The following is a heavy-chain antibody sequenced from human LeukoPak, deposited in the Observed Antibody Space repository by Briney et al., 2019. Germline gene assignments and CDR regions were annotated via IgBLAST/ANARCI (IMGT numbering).Heavy chain of an antibody. D-gene: IGHD3-3*01. V-gene: IGHV3-48*01. CDR1: GFTFSSYS. Sequence: GGSLRLSCAAPGFTFSSYSMNWVRQAPGKGLEWVSYISSSSSTIYYADSVKGRFTISRDNAKNSLYLQMNSLRAEDTAVYYCARVGAVRFLELLHAFDIWGQETMVTVSS. J-gene: IGHJ3*02. CDR2: ISSSSSTI. CDR3: ARVGAVRFLELLHAFDI.